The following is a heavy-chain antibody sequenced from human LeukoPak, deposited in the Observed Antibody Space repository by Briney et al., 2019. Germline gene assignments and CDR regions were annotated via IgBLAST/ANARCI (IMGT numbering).Heavy chain of an antibody. CDR1: GFTFDDYG. V-gene: IGHV3-21*01. D-gene: IGHD3-9*01. CDR3: AREFYDILTGYYDY. Sequence: GGSLRLSCAASGFTFDDYGMTWVRQAPGKGLEWVSSISSRSSYIYYADSVKGRFTISRDNAKNSLYLQMNSLRAEDTAVYYCAREFYDILTGYYDYWGQGTLVTVSS. CDR2: ISSRSSYI. J-gene: IGHJ4*02.